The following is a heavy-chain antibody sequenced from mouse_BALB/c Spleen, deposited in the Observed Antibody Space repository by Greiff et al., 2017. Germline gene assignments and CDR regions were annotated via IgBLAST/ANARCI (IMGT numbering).Heavy chain of an antibody. J-gene: IGHJ2*01. Sequence: QVQLQQSGPELVKPGASVKISCKASGYAFSSSWMNWVKQRPGQGLEWIGRIYPGDGDTNYNGKFKGKATLTADKSSSTAYMQLSSLTSVDSAVYFCAREGWYFDYWGQGTTLTVSS. D-gene: IGHD1-1*02. CDR1: GYAFSSSW. V-gene: IGHV1-82*01. CDR2: IYPGDGDT. CDR3: AREGWYFDY.